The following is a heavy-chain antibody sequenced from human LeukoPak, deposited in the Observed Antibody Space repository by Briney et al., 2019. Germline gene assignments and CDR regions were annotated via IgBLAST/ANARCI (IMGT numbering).Heavy chain of an antibody. CDR3: AKDMRGGYCSSTSCPGPSLFDY. J-gene: IGHJ4*02. V-gene: IGHV3-21*01. CDR1: GFTFSSYI. Sequence: PGGSLRLSCAASGFTFSSYIMNWVHQAPGKGLEWVSSISSSSNYIYYADSVKGRFTISRDNSKNTLYLQMNSLRAEDTAVYYCAKDMRGGYCSSTSCPGPSLFDYWGQGTLVTVSS. D-gene: IGHD2-2*01. CDR2: ISSSSNYI.